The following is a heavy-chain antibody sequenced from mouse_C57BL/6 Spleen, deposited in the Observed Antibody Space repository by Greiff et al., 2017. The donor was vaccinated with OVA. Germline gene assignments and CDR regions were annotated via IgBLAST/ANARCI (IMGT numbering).Heavy chain of an antibody. CDR1: GYTFTDYN. CDR3: AREDYGSTRYYAMDY. V-gene: IGHV1-22*01. D-gene: IGHD1-1*01. CDR2: INPNNGGT. Sequence: VQLKESGPELVKPGASVKMSCKASGYTFTDYNMHWVKQSHGKSLEWIGYINPNNGGTSYNQKFKGKATLTVNKSSSTAYMELRSLTSEDSAVYYCAREDYGSTRYYAMDYWGQGTSVTVSS. J-gene: IGHJ4*01.